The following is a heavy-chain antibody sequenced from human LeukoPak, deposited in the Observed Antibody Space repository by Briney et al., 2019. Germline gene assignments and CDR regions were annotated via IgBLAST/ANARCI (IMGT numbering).Heavy chain of an antibody. CDR3: ARQPEGTWFDP. Sequence: GEPLKISCKGSGYSFTSNWISWVRQIPGKGLEWMGRIDPSDSYTNYSPSFQGHVTISADKSISTAYLQWSSLKASDTAMYYCARQPEGTWFDPWGQGTLVTVSS. CDR2: IDPSDSYT. D-gene: IGHD1-1*01. J-gene: IGHJ5*02. CDR1: GYSFTSNW. V-gene: IGHV5-10-1*01.